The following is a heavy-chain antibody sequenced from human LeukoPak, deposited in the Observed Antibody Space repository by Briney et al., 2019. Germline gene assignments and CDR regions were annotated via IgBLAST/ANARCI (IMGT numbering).Heavy chain of an antibody. V-gene: IGHV4-39*02. J-gene: IGHJ5*02. CDR3: ARYYDILTGYYRAFDP. CDR2: IYYSGST. Sequence: SETLSLTCTVSGDSISSSFYYWGWIRQPPGKGLEWIWSIYYSGSTYSNPSLKSRVTISVDTSKNHFSLKLSSVTAADTAVYYCARYYDILTGYYRAFDPWGQGTLVTVSS. D-gene: IGHD3-9*01. CDR1: GDSISSSFYY.